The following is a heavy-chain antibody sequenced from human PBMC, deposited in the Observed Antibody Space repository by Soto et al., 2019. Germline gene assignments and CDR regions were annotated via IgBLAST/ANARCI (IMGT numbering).Heavy chain of an antibody. CDR2: INHSGST. V-gene: IGHV4-34*01. CDR1: GGSFSGYH. CDR3: ARGLYYGMDV. J-gene: IGHJ6*02. Sequence: SETLSLTCAVYGGSFSGYHWSWIRQPPGKGLEWIGEINHSGSTNYNPSLKSRVTISVDTSKNQFSLKLSSVTAADTAVYYCARGLYYGMDVWGQGTTVTVSS.